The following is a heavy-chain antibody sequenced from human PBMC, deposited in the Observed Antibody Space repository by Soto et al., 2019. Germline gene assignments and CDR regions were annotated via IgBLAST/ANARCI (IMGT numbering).Heavy chain of an antibody. CDR2: ISAYNGNT. CDR3: ASDSYYYDSSGYGDFFY. D-gene: IGHD3-22*01. J-gene: IGHJ4*02. V-gene: IGHV1-18*01. CDR1: GYTFTSYG. Sequence: ASVKVSCKASGYTFTSYGISWVRQAPGQGLEWMGWISAYNGNTNYAQKLQGRVTMTTDTSTSTAYMELRSLRSDDTAVYYCASDSYYYDSSGYGDFFYWGQGTLVTVPQ.